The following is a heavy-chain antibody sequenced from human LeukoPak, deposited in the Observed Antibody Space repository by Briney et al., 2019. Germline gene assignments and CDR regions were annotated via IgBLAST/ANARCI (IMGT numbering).Heavy chain of an antibody. J-gene: IGHJ4*02. CDR1: GYTFTSYY. V-gene: IGHV1-46*01. CDR3: ARDSYYDFWSGYYGLDY. Sequence: EASVKVSCKASGYTFTSYYMHWVRQAPGQGLEWMGIINPSGGSTSYAQKFQGRVTMTRDMSTSTDYMELSSLRSEDTAVYYCARDSYYDFWSGYYGLDYWGQGTLVTVSS. CDR2: INPSGGST. D-gene: IGHD3-3*01.